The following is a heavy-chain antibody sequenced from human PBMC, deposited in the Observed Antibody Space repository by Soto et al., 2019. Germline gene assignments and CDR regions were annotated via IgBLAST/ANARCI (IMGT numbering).Heavy chain of an antibody. Sequence: SETLSLTCAVYGGSFSGYYWSWIRQPPGKGLEWIGEINHSGSTNYNPSLKSRVTISVDTSKNQFSLRLSSVTAADTAVYYCARIPTTKIYCYYGMDVWGQGTTVTVSS. CDR3: ARIPTTKIYCYYGMDV. CDR2: INHSGST. D-gene: IGHD1-1*01. V-gene: IGHV4-34*01. CDR1: GGSFSGYY. J-gene: IGHJ6*02.